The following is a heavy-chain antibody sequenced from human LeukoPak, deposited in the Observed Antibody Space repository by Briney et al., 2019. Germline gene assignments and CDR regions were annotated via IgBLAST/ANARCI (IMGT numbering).Heavy chain of an antibody. CDR2: IYTSGST. V-gene: IGHV4-4*07. Sequence: SETLSLTCTVSGGSISSYYWSWIRQPAGKGLEWIGRIYTSGSTNYNPSLKSRVTMSVDTSKNQFSLKLSSVTAADTAVYYCARVRNSGSHWRYWYFDLWGRGTLVTVSS. D-gene: IGHD1-26*01. CDR1: GGSISSYY. CDR3: ARVRNSGSHWRYWYFDL. J-gene: IGHJ2*01.